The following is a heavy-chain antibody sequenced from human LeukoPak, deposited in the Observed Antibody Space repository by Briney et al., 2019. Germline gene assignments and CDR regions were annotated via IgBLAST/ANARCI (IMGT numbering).Heavy chain of an antibody. CDR1: GFTFSSYW. CDR3: AEAASVRGVSY. J-gene: IGHJ4*02. CDR2: INGDGSTT. Sequence: GGSLRLSCAASGFTFSSYWMHWVRQAPGKGPLWVSHINGDGSTTNYADSVRGRFTISRDNAKNTLYLQMNSLRAEDTAVYYCAEAASVRGVSYWGQGTLVTVSS. D-gene: IGHD3-10*01. V-gene: IGHV3-74*01.